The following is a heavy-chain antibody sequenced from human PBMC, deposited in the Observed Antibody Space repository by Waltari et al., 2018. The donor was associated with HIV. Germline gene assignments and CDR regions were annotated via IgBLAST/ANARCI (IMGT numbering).Heavy chain of an antibody. CDR2: IDRGGSP. Sequence: QVRLQQWGAGLLKPSETLSLTCAMYGGSFSGYYYWTWIHQPPGKGLEWIGEIDRGGSPNYRPSLKSRATISRDTSKNQFSLKLTSVTAADTAVYYCARHFEYSTGWGSVYYGMDVWGQGTTVFVSS. D-gene: IGHD6-19*01. CDR3: ARHFEYSTGWGSVYYGMDV. J-gene: IGHJ6*02. V-gene: IGHV4-34*01. CDR1: GGSFSGYY.